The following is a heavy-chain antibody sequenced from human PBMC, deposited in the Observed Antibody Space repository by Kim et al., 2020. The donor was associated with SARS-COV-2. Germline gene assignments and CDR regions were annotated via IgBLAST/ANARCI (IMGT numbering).Heavy chain of an antibody. J-gene: IGHJ4*02. CDR1: GFTFGNNA. V-gene: IGHV3-49*03. D-gene: IGHD1-26*01. Sequence: GRSLRLSCTCSGFTFGNNAMSWYRQAPGKGLEWVGFIRNKNYGETTQYAASVKGRFTISRDDSKSIAYLQMNSLKTEDTAVYFCSRDLHPVIVGGRADNWGQGTLVTVSS. CDR2: IRNKNYGETT. CDR3: SRDLHPVIVGGRADN.